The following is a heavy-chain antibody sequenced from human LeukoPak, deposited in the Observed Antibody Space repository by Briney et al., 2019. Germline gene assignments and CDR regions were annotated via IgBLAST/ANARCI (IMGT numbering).Heavy chain of an antibody. Sequence: GGSLRLSCAASGFSFSRYDIHWVRQAPGKGLEWVAFIRYDGSNKNYTDSVKGRFTISRDNFMSTVYLQMNSLRAEDTAVYYCAKDRQTITIFGVVNTPRANFDYWGQGTLVTVSS. V-gene: IGHV3-30*02. CDR2: IRYDGSNK. D-gene: IGHD3-3*01. CDR3: AKDRQTITIFGVVNTPRANFDY. CDR1: GFSFSRYD. J-gene: IGHJ4*02.